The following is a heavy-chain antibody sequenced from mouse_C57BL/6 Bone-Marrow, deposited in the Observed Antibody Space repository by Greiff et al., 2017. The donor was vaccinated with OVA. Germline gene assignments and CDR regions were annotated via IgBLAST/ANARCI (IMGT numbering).Heavy chain of an antibody. CDR1: GFTFSSYA. CDR2: ISSGGDYI. D-gene: IGHD2-4*01. Sequence: EVMLVESGEGLVKPGGSLKLSCAASGFTFSSYAMSWVRQTPEKRLEWVAYISSGGDYIYYADTVKGRFTISRDNARNTLYLQMSSLKSEDTAMYYCTRDDYDEAMDYWGQGTSGTVSS. V-gene: IGHV5-9-1*02. CDR3: TRDDYDEAMDY. J-gene: IGHJ4*01.